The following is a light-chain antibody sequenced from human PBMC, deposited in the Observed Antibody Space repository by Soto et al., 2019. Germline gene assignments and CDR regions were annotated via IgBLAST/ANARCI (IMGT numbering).Light chain of an antibody. J-gene: IGLJ2*01. Sequence: QSALTQPASVSGSPGQSITISCTGTTSDIGGYNYVSWYQQHPGKAPKLMIYDVSNRPSGVSYRFSGSKSGNTASLTISGLHAEDEADYYCSSYTSRSTLGVFGGGTKLTVL. V-gene: IGLV2-14*03. CDR3: SSYTSRSTLGV. CDR1: TSDIGGYNY. CDR2: DVS.